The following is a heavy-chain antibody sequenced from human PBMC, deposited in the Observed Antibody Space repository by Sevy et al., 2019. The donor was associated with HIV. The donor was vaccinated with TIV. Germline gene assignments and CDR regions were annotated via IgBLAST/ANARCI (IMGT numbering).Heavy chain of an antibody. CDR2: VRYDGSNK. CDR1: GFTFSSYG. V-gene: IGHV3-30*02. J-gene: IGHJ3*02. Sequence: GGSLRLSCAASGFTFSSYGMHWVRQAPAKGLEWVAFVRYDGSNKYYADSVKGRFTISRDNSKNTLYLQMNSLRAEDTVVYYCAKGRREDIVVVVAATPNQADAFDIWGQGTMVTVSS. CDR3: AKGRREDIVVVVAATPNQADAFDI. D-gene: IGHD2-15*01.